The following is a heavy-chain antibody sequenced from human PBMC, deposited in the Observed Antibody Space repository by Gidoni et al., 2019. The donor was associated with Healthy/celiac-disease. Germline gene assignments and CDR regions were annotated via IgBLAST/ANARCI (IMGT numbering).Heavy chain of an antibody. Sequence: EVQLLESGGGLVQPGGSLRLSCAASGFPFSSYAMSWVRQAPGKGLGWVSAISGSGGSTYYADTVKGRFTISRDNSKNTLYLQMNSLRAEDTAVYYCAKDDMHYYDIKAGGWGQGTLVTVSS. CDR3: AKDDMHYYDIKAGG. CDR2: ISGSGGST. D-gene: IGHD3-22*01. CDR1: GFPFSSYA. V-gene: IGHV3-23*01. J-gene: IGHJ4*02.